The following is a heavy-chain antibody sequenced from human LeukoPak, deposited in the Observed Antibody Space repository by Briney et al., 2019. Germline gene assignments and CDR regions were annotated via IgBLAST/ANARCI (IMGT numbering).Heavy chain of an antibody. D-gene: IGHD3-16*01. V-gene: IGHV4-59*08. CDR2: IDHSGST. CDR1: GGSISSYY. CDR3: ARHVGEAHFDY. Sequence: SVTLSLTCTVSGGSISSYYWSWIRQPPGKGRDLIGYIDHSGSTNYNPSLKSRVTISADTSRNQFSLNLTSVTAADTAVYYCARHVGEAHFDYWGQGTLVTVSS. J-gene: IGHJ4*02.